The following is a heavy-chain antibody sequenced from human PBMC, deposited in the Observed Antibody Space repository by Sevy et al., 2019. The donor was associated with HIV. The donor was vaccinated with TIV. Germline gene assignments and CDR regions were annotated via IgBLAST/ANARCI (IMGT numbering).Heavy chain of an antibody. CDR1: GGSISSSSYY. J-gene: IGHJ4*02. CDR3: ARHCRSSSCPNYFDY. Sequence: SETLSLTCTVSGGSISSSSYYWGWIRQPPGKGLEWIGSIYYSGSTYYHPSLKSRVTISVDTSKNQFSLKLSSVTAADTAVYYCARHCRSSSCPNYFDYWGQGTLVTVSS. V-gene: IGHV4-39*01. CDR2: IYYSGST. D-gene: IGHD6-13*01.